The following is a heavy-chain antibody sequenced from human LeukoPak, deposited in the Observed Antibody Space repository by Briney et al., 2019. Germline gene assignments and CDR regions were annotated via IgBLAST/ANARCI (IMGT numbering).Heavy chain of an antibody. CDR1: GYTFTGYY. J-gene: IGHJ4*02. CDR3: ARSKVVVAGRLSRRELDY. Sequence: RASVKVSCKASGYTFTGYYMHWVRQAPGQGLEWMGWINPNSGGTNYAQKFQGRVTMTRDTPISTAYMELSRLRSDDTAVYYCARSKVVVAGRLSRRELDYWGQGTLVTVSS. CDR2: INPNSGGT. V-gene: IGHV1-2*02. D-gene: IGHD6-19*01.